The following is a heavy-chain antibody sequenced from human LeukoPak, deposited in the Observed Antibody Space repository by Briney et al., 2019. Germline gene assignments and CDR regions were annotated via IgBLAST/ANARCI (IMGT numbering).Heavy chain of an antibody. CDR3: ARDGSIAVAVPTGFDY. D-gene: IGHD6-19*01. J-gene: IGHJ4*02. CDR1: GYTFTSYD. V-gene: IGHV1-18*01. Sequence: ASVKVSCKASGYTFTSYDIIWVRQAPGQGLEWMGWISAYNGNTNYAQKLQGRVTMTTDTSTSTAYMELRSLRSDDTAVYYCARDGSIAVAVPTGFDYWGQGTLVTVSS. CDR2: ISAYNGNT.